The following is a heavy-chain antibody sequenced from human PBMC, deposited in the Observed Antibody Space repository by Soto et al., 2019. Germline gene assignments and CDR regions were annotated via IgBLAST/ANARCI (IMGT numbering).Heavy chain of an antibody. CDR1: GYTFTSYG. CDR2: ISAYNGNT. J-gene: IGHJ6*03. V-gene: IGHV1-18*01. CDR3: ARALTTVTIESYYYYYMDV. D-gene: IGHD4-4*01. Sequence: QVQLVQSGAEVKKPGASVKVSCKASGYTFTSYGISWVRQAPGQGLEWMGWISAYNGNTNYAQKLQGRVTMTTDTSTSTAYMELRSLRSDDTAVYYCARALTTVTIESYYYYYMDVWGKGTTVTVSS.